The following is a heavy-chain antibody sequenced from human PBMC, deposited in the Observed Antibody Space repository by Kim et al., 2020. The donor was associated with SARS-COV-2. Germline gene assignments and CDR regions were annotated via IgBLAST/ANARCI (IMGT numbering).Heavy chain of an antibody. CDR3: ARGGPIVDSIAGRGYYYGMDV. D-gene: IGHD6-6*01. V-gene: IGHV4-34*01. J-gene: IGHJ6*02. Sequence: SETLSLTCAVYGGSFSGYYWSWIRQPPGKGLEWIGEINHSGSTNYNPSLKSRVTISVDTSKNQFSLKLSSVTAADTAVYYCARGGPIVDSIAGRGYYYGMDVWGQGTTVTVSS. CDR1: GGSFSGYY. CDR2: INHSGST.